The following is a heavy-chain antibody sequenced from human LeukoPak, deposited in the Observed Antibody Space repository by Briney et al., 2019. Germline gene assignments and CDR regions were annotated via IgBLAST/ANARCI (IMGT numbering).Heavy chain of an antibody. V-gene: IGHV1-8*01. J-gene: IGHJ6*03. CDR3: ARGGGSGKNYYYYYNMDV. Sequence: ASVKVSCKASGYTFTSYDINWVRQATGQGLEWMGWMNPNSGNTGYAQKFQGRVTMTRNTSISTAYMELSSLRSEDTAVYYWARGGGSGKNYYYYYNMDVWGKGTTVTVSS. CDR2: MNPNSGNT. CDR1: GYTFTSYD. D-gene: IGHD1-14*01.